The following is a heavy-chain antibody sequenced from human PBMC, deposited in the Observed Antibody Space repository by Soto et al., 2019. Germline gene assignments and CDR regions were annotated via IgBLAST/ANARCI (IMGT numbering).Heavy chain of an antibody. CDR2: IYSSGST. Sequence: SETLSLTCTVCGGSISYYYWSGIRQPPGKGLQWIGYIYSSGSTNYNPSLKSRVTISVDTSKNQFSLNLSSVTAADTAVYYCARGRVEMATINAFDIWGQGTMVT. J-gene: IGHJ3*02. V-gene: IGHV4-59*08. CDR3: ARGRVEMATINAFDI. D-gene: IGHD5-12*01. CDR1: GGSISYYY.